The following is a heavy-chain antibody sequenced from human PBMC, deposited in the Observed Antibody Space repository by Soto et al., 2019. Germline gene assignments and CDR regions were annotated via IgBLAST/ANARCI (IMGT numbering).Heavy chain of an antibody. CDR2: INHGGGT. Sequence: SETLSLTCAVFGGSFSGYYWKWIRQSPGKGLEWIGEINHGGGTNYNPSLKSRVTISVDSSKNQFSLKLSSVTAADTAVYYCARDQGVGAFDFWGQGTMVTVS. V-gene: IGHV4-34*01. J-gene: IGHJ3*01. D-gene: IGHD3-10*01. CDR3: ARDQGVGAFDF. CDR1: GGSFSGYY.